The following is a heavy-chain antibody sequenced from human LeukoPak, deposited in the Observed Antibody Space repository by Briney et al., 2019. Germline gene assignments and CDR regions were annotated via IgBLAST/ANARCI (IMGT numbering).Heavy chain of an antibody. CDR3: ARHGSITMVRGRLRYYYMDV. V-gene: IGHV1-46*01. J-gene: IGHJ6*03. CDR1: GDSFTSYY. D-gene: IGHD3-10*01. Sequence: GASVKVSCKASGDSFTSYYMHWVRQAPGQGLEWMGIINPSGGSTSYAQKFQGRVTMTRDMSTSTAYMELRSLRAEDTAVYYCARHGSITMVRGRLRYYYMDVWGKGTTVTISS. CDR2: INPSGGST.